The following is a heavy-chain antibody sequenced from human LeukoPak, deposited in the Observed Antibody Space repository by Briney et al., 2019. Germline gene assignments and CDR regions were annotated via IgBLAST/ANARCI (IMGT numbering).Heavy chain of an antibody. D-gene: IGHD6-19*01. J-gene: IGHJ6*02. Sequence: ASVKVSCKASGYTFTSYGISWVRQAPGQGLEWMGWISAYNGNTNYAQKPQGRVTMTTDTSTSTAYMELRSLRSDDTAVYYCARDGDSSGWNYYYYYGTDVWGQGTTVTVSS. CDR1: GYTFTSYG. V-gene: IGHV1-18*01. CDR2: ISAYNGNT. CDR3: ARDGDSSGWNYYYYYGTDV.